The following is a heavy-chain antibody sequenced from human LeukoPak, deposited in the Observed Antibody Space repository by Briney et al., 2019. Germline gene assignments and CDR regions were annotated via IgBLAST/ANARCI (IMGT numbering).Heavy chain of an antibody. V-gene: IGHV4-39*07. CDR3: ARGAEEDTGFFYLYMDG. D-gene: IGHD2/OR15-2a*01. Sequence: SETLSLTCTVSGGSISSSPYYWGWIRQPPGKGLEWIGSIYYSGTTHYNPSLESRVTISVDTSKNQFSLKLSAVTAADTAVYYCARGAEEDTGFFYLYMDGRGKGTTVTVSS. J-gene: IGHJ6*03. CDR2: IYYSGTT. CDR1: GGSISSSPYY.